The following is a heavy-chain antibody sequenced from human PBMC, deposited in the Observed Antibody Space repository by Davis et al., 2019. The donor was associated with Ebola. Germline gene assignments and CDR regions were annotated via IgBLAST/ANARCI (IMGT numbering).Heavy chain of an antibody. CDR1: GGSISSRNW. V-gene: IGHV4-4*02. D-gene: IGHD4-17*01. Sequence: MPSETLSLTCAVSGGSISSRNWWNWVRQPPGKGLEWIGEIYHSGNTNYNPSFKSRVTISVDKSKNQSSLKLSSVTAADTAVYYCARGAWHGDIDYWGQGTLVTVSS. CDR3: ARGAWHGDIDY. J-gene: IGHJ4*02. CDR2: IYHSGNT.